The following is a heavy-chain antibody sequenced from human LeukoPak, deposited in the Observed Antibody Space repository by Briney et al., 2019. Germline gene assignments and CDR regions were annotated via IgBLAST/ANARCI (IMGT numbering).Heavy chain of an antibody. CDR3: ARGYYDILTGYSYYFDY. Sequence: GASVKVSCKASGYTFTDYYMHWVRQAPGQGFEWLGWISNYNGHTNYAQKFLDRVTMTTDTYTTTGYMELRSLRSDDTAVYYCARGYYDILTGYSYYFDYWGQGTLVTVSS. V-gene: IGHV1-18*04. J-gene: IGHJ4*02. D-gene: IGHD3-9*01. CDR1: GYTFTDYY. CDR2: ISNYNGHT.